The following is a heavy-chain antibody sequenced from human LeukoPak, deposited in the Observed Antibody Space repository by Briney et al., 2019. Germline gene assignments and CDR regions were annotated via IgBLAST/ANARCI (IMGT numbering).Heavy chain of an antibody. Sequence: SETLSLTCSVSGGSMSSYHWSWIRQPPGKGLEWIGYIYYSGSTNYNPSLKSRVTISVDTSKNQFSLKLSSVTAADTAVYYCARASMITFGGVITYYFDYWGQGTLVTVSS. CDR3: ARASMITFGGVITYYFDY. D-gene: IGHD3-16*02. CDR2: IYYSGST. CDR1: GGSMSSYH. V-gene: IGHV4-59*01. J-gene: IGHJ4*02.